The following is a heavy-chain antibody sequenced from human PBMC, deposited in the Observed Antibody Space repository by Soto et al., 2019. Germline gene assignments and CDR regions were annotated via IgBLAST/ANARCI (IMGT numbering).Heavy chain of an antibody. Sequence: GGSLRLSCSASGFTFSSYALHWVRQAPWKGLEYVSAISSNGGSTYYADSVKGRFTISRDNSKNTLYLQMSSLRAEDTAVYYCVKSLVTFGGVIALFDYWGQGTRVTVAS. CDR2: ISSNGGST. J-gene: IGHJ4*02. CDR3: VKSLVTFGGVIALFDY. V-gene: IGHV3-64D*06. D-gene: IGHD3-16*02. CDR1: GFTFSSYA.